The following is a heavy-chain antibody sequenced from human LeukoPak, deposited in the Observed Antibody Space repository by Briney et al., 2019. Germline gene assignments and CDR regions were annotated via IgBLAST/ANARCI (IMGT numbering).Heavy chain of an antibody. CDR1: GCTCTVYY. CDR3: ARRYSSGWYDAFDI. CDR2: INPNSVYT. J-gene: IGHJ3*02. D-gene: IGHD6-19*01. Sequence: GAGLKVSCQACGCTCTVYYMHWVRPAAGQGRGWMGWINPNSVYTNYAQKFQGRVTMTRDTSISTAYRELSRLRSDATAVYYCARRYSSGWYDAFDIWGQGTMVTVSS. V-gene: IGHV1-2*02.